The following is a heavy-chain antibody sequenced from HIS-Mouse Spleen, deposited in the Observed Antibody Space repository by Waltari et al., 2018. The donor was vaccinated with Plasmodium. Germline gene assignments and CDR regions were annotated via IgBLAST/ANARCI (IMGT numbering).Heavy chain of an antibody. V-gene: IGHV4-34*01. D-gene: IGHD2-15*01. CDR3: ARLVVVASKDSY. Sequence: QVQLQQWGAGLLKPSETLSLPSAVYGGSFIGYYWSWIRQPPGTGLEWIGEINHSGSTNYNPSLKSRVTISVDTSKNQFSLKLSSVTAADTAVYYCARLVVVASKDSYWGQGTLVTVSS. J-gene: IGHJ4*02. CDR2: INHSGST. CDR1: GGSFIGYY.